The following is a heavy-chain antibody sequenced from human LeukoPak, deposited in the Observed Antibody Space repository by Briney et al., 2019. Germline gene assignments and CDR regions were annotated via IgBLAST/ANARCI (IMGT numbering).Heavy chain of an antibody. D-gene: IGHD3-22*01. Sequence: SETLSLTRTVSGDSISSGTYYWGWIRQPAGKGLEWIGRIYSSGSTNYNPSLKSRVTMSVDTSKNQFSLKLSSVTAADTAVYYCAMQHYYDSSGFFGGWFDPWGQGTLVTVSS. CDR1: GDSISSGTYY. J-gene: IGHJ5*02. CDR3: AMQHYYDSSGFFGGWFDP. CDR2: IYSSGST. V-gene: IGHV4-61*02.